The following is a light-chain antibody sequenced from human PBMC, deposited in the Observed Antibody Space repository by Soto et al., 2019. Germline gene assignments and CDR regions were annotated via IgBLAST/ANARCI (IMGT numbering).Light chain of an antibody. J-gene: IGLJ2*01. CDR1: SSDVGGYNY. V-gene: IGLV2-14*01. CDR2: EVS. Sequence: QSALTQPASVSGSPGQSITISCTGTSSDVGGYNYVSWYQQHPDKAPKLMIYEVSNRSSGVSNRFSGSKSGNTASLTISGLQAEDEADYYCSSYTSSSTPVFGGGTQLTVL. CDR3: SSYTSSSTPV.